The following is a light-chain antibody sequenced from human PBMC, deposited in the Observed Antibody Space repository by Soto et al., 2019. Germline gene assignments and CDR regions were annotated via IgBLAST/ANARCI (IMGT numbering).Light chain of an antibody. J-gene: IGKJ2*01. V-gene: IGKV1-5*03. CDR2: KAS. CDR3: QQYNSYPYT. Sequence: DIQMTQSPSTLSASVGDRVTITCRASQSISSRLAWYQQKPGKAPTLLIYKASSLESGVPSRFSGSGSGTEFTLTISSLQPDDFATYYCQQYNSYPYTFGQGTKLEIK. CDR1: QSISSR.